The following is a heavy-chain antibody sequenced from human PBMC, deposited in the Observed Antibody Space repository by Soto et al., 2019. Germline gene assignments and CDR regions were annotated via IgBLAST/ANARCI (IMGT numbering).Heavy chain of an antibody. J-gene: IGHJ5*02. CDR2: INVYNGNT. CDR1: GYTFTNYG. V-gene: IGHV1-18*01. Sequence: QVQLVQSGGEVKKPGASVKVSCKASGYTFTNYGISWVRQAPGQGLEWMGRINVYNGNTKYAQKVQGRVTMTTDTSTSTGYMEQRSLRSYDTAVYYCARGVGSGTYYNQYNWFDPWGQGTLVTVSS. CDR3: ARGVGSGTYYNQYNWFDP. D-gene: IGHD3-10*01.